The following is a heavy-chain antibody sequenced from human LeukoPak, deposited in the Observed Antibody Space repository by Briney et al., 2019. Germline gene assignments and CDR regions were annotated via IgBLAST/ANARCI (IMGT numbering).Heavy chain of an antibody. Sequence: ASVKVSCKASVYTFTGYYMHWVRPAPGQRLGWVCWINPNSGGTNYAQKFQGRVTMTSDTSISTAYMGLSRLRSHATAVYYCARYIHGDSSFDYWGQGTLVTVSS. J-gene: IGHJ4*02. CDR1: VYTFTGYY. CDR3: ARYIHGDSSFDY. CDR2: INPNSGGT. D-gene: IGHD4-17*01. V-gene: IGHV1-2*02.